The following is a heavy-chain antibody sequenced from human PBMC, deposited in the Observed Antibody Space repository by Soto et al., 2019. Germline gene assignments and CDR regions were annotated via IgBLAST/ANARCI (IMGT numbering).Heavy chain of an antibody. D-gene: IGHD4-17*01. V-gene: IGHV3-33*08. J-gene: IGHJ4*02. CDR1: GFTFSSYW. Sequence: HPGGSLRLSCAASGFTFSSYWMSWVRQAPGKGLEWVAIIRHDGSNKYYADSVKGRFTISRDNSKNTLYLQMNSLRAEDTAVYYCASESTTVTTPADYWGQGPLVTVSS. CDR2: IRHDGSNK. CDR3: ASESTTVTTPADY.